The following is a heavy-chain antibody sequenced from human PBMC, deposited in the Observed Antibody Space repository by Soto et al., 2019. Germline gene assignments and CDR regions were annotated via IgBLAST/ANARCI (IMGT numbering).Heavy chain of an antibody. CDR1: GYSFTSCG. CDR2: INAYNGYT. D-gene: IGHD3-16*01. CDR3: ARDRWTFGGDM. J-gene: IGHJ3*02. Sequence: QVQLVQSGAEVKKPGASVKVSCKASGYSFTSCGINWVRQAPGQGLEWMGWINAYNGYTNYTQKLQDRVTMTTDTSTSTAYMELGSLRSDDTAVYYCARDRWTFGGDMWGQGTMVTVSS. V-gene: IGHV1-18*01.